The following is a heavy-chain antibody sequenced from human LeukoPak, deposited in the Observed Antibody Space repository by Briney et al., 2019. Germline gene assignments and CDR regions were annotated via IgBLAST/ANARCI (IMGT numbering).Heavy chain of an antibody. D-gene: IGHD1-26*01. V-gene: IGHV3-21*04. J-gene: IGHJ2*01. CDR3: AKDRTVGASYWYFDL. CDR2: ISSTSSYI. Sequence: GGSLRLSCAASGFTFSNYNFYWVRQAPGKGLEWVSSISSTSSYIYYADSMKGRFTISRDSSRNTLFLHMNTLRAEDTAIYYCAKDRTVGASYWYFDLWGRGTLVTVSS. CDR1: GFTFSNYN.